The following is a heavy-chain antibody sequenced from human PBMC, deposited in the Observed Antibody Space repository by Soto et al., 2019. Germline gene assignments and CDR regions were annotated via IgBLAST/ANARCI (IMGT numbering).Heavy chain of an antibody. CDR2: ISYDGTNK. J-gene: IGHJ4*02. CDR1: GFTFSNYA. D-gene: IGHD6-19*01. CDR3: GRDLRVAGLAVY. Sequence: GGSLRLSCAASGFTFSNYAMHWVRQAPGKGLEWVAVISYDGTNKYYADSVKGRFTISRDNSKNTLNLQMNSLRTEDTAVYYCGRDLRVAGLAVYWGQGTLVTVSS. V-gene: IGHV3-30-3*01.